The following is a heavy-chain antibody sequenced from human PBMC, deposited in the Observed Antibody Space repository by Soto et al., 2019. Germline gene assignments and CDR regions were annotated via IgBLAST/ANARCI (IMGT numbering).Heavy chain of an antibody. CDR3: AREPTHYGMDV. CDR2: IYTSGST. V-gene: IGHV4-4*07. Sequence: SETLSLTCTVSGGSISSYYWSWIRQPAGKGLEWVGRIYTSGSTNYNPSLKSRVTMSVDTSKNQFPLKLSSVTAADTAVYYCAREPTHYGMDVWGQGTTVTVSS. J-gene: IGHJ6*02. CDR1: GGSISSYY.